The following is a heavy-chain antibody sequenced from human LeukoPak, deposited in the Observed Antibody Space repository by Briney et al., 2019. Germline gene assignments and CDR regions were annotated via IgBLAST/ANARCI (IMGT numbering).Heavy chain of an antibody. CDR1: GGTFSSYA. J-gene: IGHJ4*02. Sequence: SVKVSCKASGGTFSSYAISWVRQAPGQGLEWIGGIIPIFGTANYAQKFQGRVTITADESTSTAYMELSSLRSEDTAVYYCARVAAAGIMLSYFDYWGQGTLVTVSS. D-gene: IGHD6-13*01. CDR2: IIPIFGTA. V-gene: IGHV1-69*13. CDR3: ARVAAAGIMLSYFDY.